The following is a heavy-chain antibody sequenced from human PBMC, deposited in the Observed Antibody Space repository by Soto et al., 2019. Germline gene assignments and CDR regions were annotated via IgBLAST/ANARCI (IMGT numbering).Heavy chain of an antibody. CDR1: GYTFTSYG. CDR2: ISAYNGNT. V-gene: IGHV1-18*04. CDR3: ARDRRYDTYCSGGSCYFVDV. J-gene: IGHJ6*02. D-gene: IGHD2-15*01. Sequence: ASVKVSCKASGYTFTSYGISWVRQAPGQGLEWMGWISAYNGNTNYAQKLQGRVTMTTDTSTSTAYMELRSLGSDDTAVYYCARDRRYDTYCSGGSCYFVDVWGQGTTVTVSS.